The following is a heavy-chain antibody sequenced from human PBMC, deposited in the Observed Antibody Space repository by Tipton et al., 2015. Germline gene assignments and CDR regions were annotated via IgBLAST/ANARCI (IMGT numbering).Heavy chain of an antibody. Sequence: SLRLSCAASGFTFSSSWMTWVRQAPGKGLEWLGNIKHDGSEAYYVDSVKGRFTMSRDNAKNSLDLQMSSLRAEDTAVYYCARGYGDLARYFDFWGQGTLVTVSS. CDR2: IKHDGSEA. CDR3: ARGYGDLARYFDF. V-gene: IGHV3-7*01. CDR1: GFTFSSSW. J-gene: IGHJ4*02. D-gene: IGHD4-17*01.